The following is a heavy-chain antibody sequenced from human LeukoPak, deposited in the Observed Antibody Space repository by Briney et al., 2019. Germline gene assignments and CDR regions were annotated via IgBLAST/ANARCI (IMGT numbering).Heavy chain of an antibody. CDR2: IYTSGST. D-gene: IGHD3-9*01. Sequence: SETLSLTCTVSGGSISSYYWSWIRQPAGKGLEWIGRIYTSGSTNYNPSLKSRVTMSVDTSKNQFSLKLSSVTAADTAVYYCARDSMYYDILTGQGLYYYYGMDVWGQGTTVTVSS. V-gene: IGHV4-4*07. CDR1: GGSISSYY. J-gene: IGHJ6*02. CDR3: ARDSMYYDILTGQGLYYYYGMDV.